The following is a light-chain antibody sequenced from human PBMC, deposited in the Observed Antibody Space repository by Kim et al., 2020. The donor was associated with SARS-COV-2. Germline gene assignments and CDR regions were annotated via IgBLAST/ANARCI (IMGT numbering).Light chain of an antibody. J-gene: IGLJ2*01. CDR3: QSYDSSLSGSV. CDR1: SSNTGTGYD. CDR2: ANT. Sequence: QRVTISCTGSSSNTGTGYDVHWYQQLPGTAPQLLIYANTNRPSGVPDRFSASKSGTSASLAITGLQAEDEADYYCQSYDSSLSGSVFGGGTQLTVL. V-gene: IGLV1-40*01.